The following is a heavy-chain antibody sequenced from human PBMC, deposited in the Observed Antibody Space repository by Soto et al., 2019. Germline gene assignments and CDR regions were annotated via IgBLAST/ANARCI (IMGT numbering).Heavy chain of an antibody. CDR3: ARGGIVGATTFYYGMDV. J-gene: IGHJ6*02. Sequence: SVKVSCKASGGTFSSYAISWVRQAPGQGLEWMGGIIPIFGTANYAQKFQGRVTITADESTSTAYMELSSLRSEDTAVYYCARGGIVGATTFYYGMDVWGQGTTVTVSS. CDR1: GGTFSSYA. V-gene: IGHV1-69*13. CDR2: IIPIFGTA. D-gene: IGHD1-26*01.